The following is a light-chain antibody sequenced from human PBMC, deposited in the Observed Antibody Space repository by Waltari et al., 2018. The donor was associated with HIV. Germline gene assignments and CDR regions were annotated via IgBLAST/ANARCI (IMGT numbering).Light chain of an antibody. CDR2: DVS. Sequence: QSALPQPRSVSGSPGQSVSISCPGTSSDVGGYNYFSWYQQHPGKAPKVRIYDVSKRPSGVPDRFSGSKSGNTASLTISGLQAEDEADYYCCSYAGSYTYVFGTGTKVTVL. V-gene: IGLV2-11*01. CDR3: CSYAGSYTYV. CDR1: SSDVGGYNY. J-gene: IGLJ1*01.